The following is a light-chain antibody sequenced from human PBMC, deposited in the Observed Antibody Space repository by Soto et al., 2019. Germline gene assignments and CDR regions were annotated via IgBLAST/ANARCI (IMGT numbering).Light chain of an antibody. Sequence: EVLMTQSLATLSVSPWERATLSCRASQSVSSNLAWYQQKPGQAPRLPIYGASTRATGIPARFSGSGSGTDFTLTISRLEPEDFAVYYCQQYQNSPRTFGQGAKVDNK. J-gene: IGKJ1*01. CDR2: GAS. CDR3: QQYQNSPRT. V-gene: IGKV3-15*01. CDR1: QSVSSN.